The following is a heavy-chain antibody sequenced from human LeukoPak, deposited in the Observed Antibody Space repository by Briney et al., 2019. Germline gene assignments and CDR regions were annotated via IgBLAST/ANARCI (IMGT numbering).Heavy chain of an antibody. Sequence: PSETLSLTCAVSGYSISSGYYWGWIRQPPGKGLEWIGSIYHSGSTYYNPSLKSRVTISVDTSKNQFSLKLSSVTAADTAVYYCARGVVVVVAAPEGDWFDPWGRGTLVTVSS. CDR1: GYSISSGYY. CDR3: ARGVVVVVAAPEGDWFDP. J-gene: IGHJ5*02. CDR2: IYHSGST. D-gene: IGHD2-15*01. V-gene: IGHV4-38-2*01.